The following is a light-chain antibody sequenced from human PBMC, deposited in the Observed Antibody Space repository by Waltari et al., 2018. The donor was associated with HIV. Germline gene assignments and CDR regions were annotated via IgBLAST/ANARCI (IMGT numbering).Light chain of an antibody. CDR3: AAWDNALGGHVV. CDR2: RNN. J-gene: IGLJ2*01. Sequence: QSVLTQPPSMSGTPGQRVIISCSGTTSSIGSNSVYWYQQLPGAAPKLLIYRNNQQPSGVPDRFSGSKSSTSAALAISGLRPEDEAMYFCAAWDNALGGHVVFGGGTNLTVL. V-gene: IGLV1-47*02. CDR1: TSSIGSNS.